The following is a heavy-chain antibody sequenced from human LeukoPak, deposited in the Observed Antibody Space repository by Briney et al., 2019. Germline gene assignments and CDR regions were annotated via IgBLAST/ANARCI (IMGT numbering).Heavy chain of an antibody. D-gene: IGHD5-18*01. J-gene: IGHJ6*03. Sequence: PGGSLRLSCVASGFSFSRYWMSWVRQAPGKGLEWVANIKEDGSEKYYVDSVKGRFTISRDNAKNSVYLQMNSLRAEDTAVYYCARGRLGSYGYYYYYMDVWGKGTTVTVSS. CDR2: IKEDGSEK. CDR1: GFSFSRYW. CDR3: ARGRLGSYGYYYYYMDV. V-gene: IGHV3-7*01.